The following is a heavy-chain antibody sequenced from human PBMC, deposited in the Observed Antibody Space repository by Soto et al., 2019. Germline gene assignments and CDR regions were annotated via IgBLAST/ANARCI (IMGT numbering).Heavy chain of an antibody. J-gene: IGHJ6*02. Sequence: ASVKVSCKASGYTFTGYYMHWVRQAPGQGLEWMGWINPNSGGTNYAQKFQGWVTMTRDTSISTAYMELSRLRSDDTAVYYCARAPPSYYYDISGYQPPHYGMDVWGQGTTVTVSS. V-gene: IGHV1-2*04. CDR3: ARAPPSYYYDISGYQPPHYGMDV. CDR1: GYTFTGYY. D-gene: IGHD3-22*01. CDR2: INPNSGGT.